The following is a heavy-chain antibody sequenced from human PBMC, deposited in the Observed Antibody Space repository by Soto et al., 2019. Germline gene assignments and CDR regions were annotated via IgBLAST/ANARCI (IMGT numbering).Heavy chain of an antibody. CDR1: GGTFSSYA. Sequence: QVQLVQSGAEVTKPGSSVKVSCKASGGTFSSYAISWVRQAPGQGLEWMGGLIPIFGTANYAQKFQGRVTITXXEXTXXADVELSSWRSDDTAVYYCARATIFGVVMLPGFDYWGQGTLVTVSS. J-gene: IGHJ4*02. D-gene: IGHD3-3*01. CDR3: ARATIFGVVMLPGFDY. CDR2: LIPIFGTA. V-gene: IGHV1-69*05.